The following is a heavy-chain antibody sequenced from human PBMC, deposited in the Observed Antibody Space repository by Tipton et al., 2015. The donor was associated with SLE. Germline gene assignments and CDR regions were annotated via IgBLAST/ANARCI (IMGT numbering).Heavy chain of an antibody. CDR3: AIVWDYGDAFDI. V-gene: IGHV4-59*11. CDR2: IYSGGST. D-gene: IGHD4-17*01. Sequence: TLSLTCTVSGGSISSHYWSWLRQPPGKTPEWIGYIYSGGSTNYNPSLKSRVSISVDTPKNQISLKLSSVTAADTAVYYCAIVWDYGDAFDIWGQGTMVTVYS. J-gene: IGHJ3*02. CDR1: GGSISSHY.